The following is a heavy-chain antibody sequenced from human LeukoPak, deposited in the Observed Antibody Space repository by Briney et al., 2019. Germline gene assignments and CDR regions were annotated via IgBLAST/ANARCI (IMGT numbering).Heavy chain of an antibody. Sequence: PGGSLRLSCAASGFTFSDYYMSWIRQAPGKGLEWVSYISSGRTTYYADSVKGRFTISRDNAKNSLYLQMNSLRAEDTAVYYCARGDYYGSGGDWLDPWGQGTLVTVSS. CDR3: ARGDYYGSGGDWLDP. CDR1: GFTFSDYY. CDR2: ISSGRTT. J-gene: IGHJ5*02. V-gene: IGHV3-11*01. D-gene: IGHD3-10*01.